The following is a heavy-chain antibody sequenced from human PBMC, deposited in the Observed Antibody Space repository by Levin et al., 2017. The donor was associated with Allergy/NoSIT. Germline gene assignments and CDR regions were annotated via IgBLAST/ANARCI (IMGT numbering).Heavy chain of an antibody. D-gene: IGHD7-27*01. J-gene: IGHJ6*03. CDR3: ARGSTGDTAHGYYYYYMDG. CDR2: IIPIFGTA. CDR1: GGTFSSYA. Sequence: SVKVSCKASGGTFSSYAISWVRQAPGQGLEWMGGIIPIFGTANYAQKFQGRVTITADESTSTAYMELSSLRSEDTAVYYCARGSTGDTAHGYYYYYMDGWGKGTTVTVSS. V-gene: IGHV1-69*13.